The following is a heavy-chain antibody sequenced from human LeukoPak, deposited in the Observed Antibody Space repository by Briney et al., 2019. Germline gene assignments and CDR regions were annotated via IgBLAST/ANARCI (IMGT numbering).Heavy chain of an antibody. CDR2: TYSGGST. D-gene: IGHD5-24*01. CDR3: AKDDGWVQYAN. J-gene: IGHJ4*02. Sequence: PGGSLRLSCAASGFTVSSNYMSWVRQAPGKGLEWVSVTYSGGSTYYADSVKGRFTISRDNSKNTLYLQMNSLRAVDTAVYYCAKDDGWVQYANWGQGTLVTVSS. CDR1: GFTVSSNY. V-gene: IGHV3-53*01.